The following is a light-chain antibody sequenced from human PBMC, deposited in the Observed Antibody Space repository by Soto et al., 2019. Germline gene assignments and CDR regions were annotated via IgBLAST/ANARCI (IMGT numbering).Light chain of an antibody. CDR2: GAS. CDR3: QQYGDSPRT. J-gene: IGKJ1*01. CDR1: QSVSSSY. V-gene: IGKV3-20*01. Sequence: EIVLTQSPGTLSLSPGERTTLSCRASQSVSSSYLAWYQQKPGQAPRLLIYGASSRATGIPDRFSGSGSGTDFTLTISRLEPEDFAVYYCQQYGDSPRTFAQGTKLDI.